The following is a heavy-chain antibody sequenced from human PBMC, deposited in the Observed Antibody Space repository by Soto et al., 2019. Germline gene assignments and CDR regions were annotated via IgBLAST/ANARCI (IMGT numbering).Heavy chain of an antibody. Sequence: ASVKVSCKASGGTFSSYAISWVRQAPGQGLEWMGGIIPIFGTANYAQKFQGRVTITADESTSTAYMELSSLRSEDTAVYYCARVQTPHPVGDPPFDYWGQGTLVTVSS. CDR2: IIPIFGTA. V-gene: IGHV1-69*13. CDR3: ARVQTPHPVGDPPFDY. CDR1: GGTFSSYA. J-gene: IGHJ4*02. D-gene: IGHD2-15*01.